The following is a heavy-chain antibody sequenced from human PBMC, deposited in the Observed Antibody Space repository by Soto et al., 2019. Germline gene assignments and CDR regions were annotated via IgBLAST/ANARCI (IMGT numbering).Heavy chain of an antibody. J-gene: IGHJ4*02. Sequence: PSETLSLTCAVYGGSFSGYYWSWIRPPPGKGLEWIGEINHSGSTNYNPSLKSRVTISVDTSKNQFSLKLSSVTAADTAVYYCARARKPILSSEYFDYWGQGTLVTVSS. CDR1: GGSFSGYY. D-gene: IGHD6-19*01. V-gene: IGHV4-34*01. CDR2: INHSGST. CDR3: ARARKPILSSEYFDY.